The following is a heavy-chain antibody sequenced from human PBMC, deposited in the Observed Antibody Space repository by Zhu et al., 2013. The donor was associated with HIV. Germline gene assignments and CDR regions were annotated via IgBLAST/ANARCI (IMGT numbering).Heavy chain of an antibody. D-gene: IGHD2-15*01. J-gene: IGHJ6*02. CDR3: AKSNVLYYYYGMDV. CDR1: GFTFSSYA. Sequence: EVQLLESGGGLVQPGGSLRLSCAASGFTFSSYAMSWVRQAPGRGLEWVSAISGSGGSTYYADSVKGRFTISRDNSKNTLYLQMNSLRAEDTAVYYCAKSNVLYYYYGMDVWGQGTTVTVSS. V-gene: IGHV3-23*01. CDR2: ISGSGGST.